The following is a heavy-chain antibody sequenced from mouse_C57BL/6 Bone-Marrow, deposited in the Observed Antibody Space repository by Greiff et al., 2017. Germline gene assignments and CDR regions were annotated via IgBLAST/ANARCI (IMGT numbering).Heavy chain of an antibody. CDR2: IYPRSGNT. CDR1: GYTFTSYG. V-gene: IGHV1-81*01. Sequence: QVQLQQSGAELARPGASVKLSCKASGYTFTSYGICWVQQRTGQGLEWIGEIYPRSGNTYYNEKFKGKAPLTADKSASTAYMELRSLTSEDSAVYFCASPSLYSSYVAYWGQGTLVTVAA. D-gene: IGHD1-1*01. CDR3: ASPSLYSSYVAY. J-gene: IGHJ3*01.